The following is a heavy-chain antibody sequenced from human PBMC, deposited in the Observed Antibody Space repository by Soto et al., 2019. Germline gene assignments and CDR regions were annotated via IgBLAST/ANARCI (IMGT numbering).Heavy chain of an antibody. CDR3: IKDIVSYCGTGVRCYAHFHS. Sequence: PGGSLRLSCSTSGFIFGDFAMHWVRLVPGKGLEWVSGISWNGGIKDYDDSVKGRFTISRDYAKNSLYLQMNSLRREDTAIYYYIKDIVSYCGTGVRCYAHFHSWGQGTLVTVSS. D-gene: IGHD3-10*01. V-gene: IGHV3-9*01. J-gene: IGHJ4*02. CDR1: GFIFGDFA. CDR2: ISWNGGIK.